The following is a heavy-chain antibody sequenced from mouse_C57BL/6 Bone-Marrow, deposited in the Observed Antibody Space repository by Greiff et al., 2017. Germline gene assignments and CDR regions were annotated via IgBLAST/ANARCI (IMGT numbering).Heavy chain of an antibody. V-gene: IGHV1-7*01. CDR2: INPSSGYT. D-gene: IGHD4-1*01. CDR1: GYTFTSYW. J-gene: IGHJ2*01. Sequence: QVQLQQSGAELAKPGASVKLSCKASGYTFTSYWMHWVKQRPGQGLEWIGYINPSSGYTKYNQKFKDKATLTAAKSSSTAYMQLSSLTYEDSAVYYCGRETGPYYFDYGGQGTTLTVSA. CDR3: GRETGPYYFDY.